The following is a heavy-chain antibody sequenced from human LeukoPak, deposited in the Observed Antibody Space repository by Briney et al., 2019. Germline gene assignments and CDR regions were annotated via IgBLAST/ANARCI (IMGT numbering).Heavy chain of an antibody. Sequence: GSLRLSCAASGFTFSSYAMHWVRQAPGKGLEWVAVISYDGSNKYYADSVKGRFTISRDNSKNTLYLQMNSLRAEDTAVYYCARGMGPGYQLLIWGQGTLVTVSS. CDR3: ARGMGPGYQLLI. V-gene: IGHV3-30-3*01. D-gene: IGHD2-2*01. J-gene: IGHJ4*02. CDR2: ISYDGSNK. CDR1: GFTFSSYA.